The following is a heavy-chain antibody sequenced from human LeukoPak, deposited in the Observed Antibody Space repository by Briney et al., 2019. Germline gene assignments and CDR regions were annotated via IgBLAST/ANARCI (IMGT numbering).Heavy chain of an antibody. CDR1: GLTFSSYW. D-gene: IGHD2-2*03. V-gene: IGHV3-7*03. CDR3: ARVDIVVVPAAMGYYYYYGMDV. J-gene: IGHJ6*02. Sequence: GGSLRLSCAASGLTFSSYWMSWVRQAPGKGLEWVANIKQDGSEKYYVDSVKGRFTISRDNAKNSLYLQMNSLRAEDTAVYYCARVDIVVVPAAMGYYYYYGMDVWGQGTTVTVSS. CDR2: IKQDGSEK.